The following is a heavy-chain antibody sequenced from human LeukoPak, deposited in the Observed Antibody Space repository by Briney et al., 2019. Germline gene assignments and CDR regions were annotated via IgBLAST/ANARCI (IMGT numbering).Heavy chain of an antibody. CDR3: ASNEHCSSTSCPVDY. D-gene: IGHD2-2*01. CDR2: IIPIFGTA. V-gene: IGHV1-69*13. CDR1: GGTFSSYA. Sequence: SVKVSCKASGGTFSSYAISWVRQAPGQGLEWMGGIIPIFGTANYAQKFQGRVTITADESTSTAYMGLSSLRSEDTAVYYCASNEHCSSTSCPVDYWGQGTLVTVSS. J-gene: IGHJ4*02.